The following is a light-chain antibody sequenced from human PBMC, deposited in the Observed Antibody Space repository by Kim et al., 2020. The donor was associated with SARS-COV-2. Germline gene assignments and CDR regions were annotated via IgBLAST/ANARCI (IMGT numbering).Light chain of an antibody. CDR3: QQYNNWPYT. CDR2: GAY. J-gene: IGKJ2*01. Sequence: SVPPGERDPLSCRASQSVRINLAWYQQKRGQAPSLHIFGAYPRATGIPARFSGSVSGTEFTLTISSLQSEDFAAYYCQQYNNWPYTFGQETKLEI. CDR1: QSVRIN. V-gene: IGKV3-15*01.